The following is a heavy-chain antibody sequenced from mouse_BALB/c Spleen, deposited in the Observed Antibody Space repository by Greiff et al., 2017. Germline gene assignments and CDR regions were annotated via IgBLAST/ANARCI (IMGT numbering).Heavy chain of an antibody. CDR1: GYTFTDYE. J-gene: IGHJ2*01. CDR3: TNLLRYFDY. D-gene: IGHD1-1*01. CDR2: IDPETGGT. V-gene: IGHV1-15*01. Sequence: LQESGAELVRPGASVTLSCKASGYTFTDYEMHWVKQTPVHGLEWIGAIDPETGGTAYNQKFKGKATLTADKSSSTAYMELRSLTSEDSAVYYCTNLLRYFDYWGQGTTLTVSS.